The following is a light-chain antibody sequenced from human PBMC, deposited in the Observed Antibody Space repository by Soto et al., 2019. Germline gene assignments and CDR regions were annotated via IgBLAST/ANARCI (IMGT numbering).Light chain of an antibody. Sequence: ASQITRPHSSFSPLLGARVTILCRASQAIRKDLGWYQQKPGKAPKLLIYAASSLQSGVPSRFSGSGSGTDFTLTISSLQPEDFATYYCLQDYNYPWTFGQGTKVEIK. CDR1: QAIRKD. V-gene: IGKV1-6*01. CDR3: LQDYNYPWT. J-gene: IGKJ1*01. CDR2: AAS.